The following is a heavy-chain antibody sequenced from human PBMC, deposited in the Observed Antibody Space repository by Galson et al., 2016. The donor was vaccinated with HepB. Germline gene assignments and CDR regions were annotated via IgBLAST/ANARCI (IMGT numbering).Heavy chain of an antibody. CDR1: GFTFSSYG. Sequence: SLRLSCAASGFTFSSYGMHWVRQAPGKGLEWVSVISYDGSKKYSADSAKGRFTISRDNSKNTLYLQMNSLRAEDTAVYYCAKNDILTGYSAFDYWGREPWSPSPQ. V-gene: IGHV3-30*18. J-gene: IGHJ4*02. CDR3: AKNDILTGYSAFDY. CDR2: ISYDGSKK. D-gene: IGHD3-9*01.